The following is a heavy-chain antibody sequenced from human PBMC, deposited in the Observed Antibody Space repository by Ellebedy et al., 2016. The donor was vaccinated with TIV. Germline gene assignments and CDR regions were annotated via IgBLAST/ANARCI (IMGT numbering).Heavy chain of an antibody. CDR1: GFTFSSYG. V-gene: IGHV3-33*01. J-gene: IGHJ4*02. Sequence: GGSLRLSXAASGFTFSSYGMHWVRQAPGKGLEWVAVIWYDGSNKYYADSVKDRFTISRDNSKNTLYLQMNSLRAEDTAVYYCAREATYNRPFDYWGQGTLVTVSS. CDR2: IWYDGSNK. D-gene: IGHD1-26*01. CDR3: AREATYNRPFDY.